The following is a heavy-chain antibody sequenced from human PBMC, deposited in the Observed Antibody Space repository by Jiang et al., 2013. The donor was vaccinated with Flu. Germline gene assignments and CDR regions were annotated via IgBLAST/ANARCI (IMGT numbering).Heavy chain of an antibody. D-gene: IGHD2-2*01. CDR2: INTNTGNP. V-gene: IGHV7-4-1*02. CDR1: GYTFTSYA. J-gene: IGHJ6*02. Sequence: QSGSELKKPGASVKVSCKASGYTFTSYAMNWVRQAPGQGLEWMGWINTNTGNPTYAQGFTGRFVFSLDTSVSTAYLQISSLKAEDTAVYYCARCIVPEDIVVVPAAMPGRYYYYGMDVWGQGTTVTVSS. CDR3: ARCIVPEDIVVVPAAMPGRYYYYGMDV.